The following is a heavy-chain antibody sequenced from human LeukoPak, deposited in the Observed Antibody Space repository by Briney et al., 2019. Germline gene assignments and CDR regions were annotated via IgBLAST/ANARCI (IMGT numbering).Heavy chain of an antibody. CDR3: ATVAVIRGVTYFDY. V-gene: IGHV4-59*01. J-gene: IGHJ4*02. D-gene: IGHD3-10*01. CDR2: IYDSGGT. Sequence: PSETLSLTCTVSGDSISNYYWNWIRQSPGGGLEWIGFIYDSGGTSYTPSLEGRVSMLVDTSKNQFSLKLRSVTAADTAVYYCATVAVIRGVTYFDYWGQGTLVTVSS. CDR1: GDSISNYY.